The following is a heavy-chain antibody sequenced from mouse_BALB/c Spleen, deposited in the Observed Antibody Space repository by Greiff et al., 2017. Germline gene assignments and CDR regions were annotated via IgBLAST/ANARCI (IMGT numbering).Heavy chain of an antibody. CDR1: GYNFTSYW. V-gene: IGHV1-55*01. CDR3: ARDRSYAMDY. CDR2: IYPGSGST. J-gene: IGHJ4*01. Sequence: QVQLKQPGAELVKPGTSVKLSCKASGYNFTSYWINWVKLRPGQGLEWIGDIYPGSGSTNYNEKFKSKATLTVDTSSSTAYMQLSSLASEDSALYYCARDRSYAMDYWGQGTSVTVSS. D-gene: IGHD2-14*01.